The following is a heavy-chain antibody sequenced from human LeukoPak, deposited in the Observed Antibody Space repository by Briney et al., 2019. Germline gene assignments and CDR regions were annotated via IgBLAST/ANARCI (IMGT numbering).Heavy chain of an antibody. CDR3: ARSNGAYCGGDCSSTSLDY. CDR1: GFTFSSHW. J-gene: IGHJ4*02. D-gene: IGHD2-21*02. Sequence: PGGSLRLSCAASGFTFSSHWMHWVRQAPGKGLVWVSRINSDGSSTSYADSVRGRFSISRDNAKNTLYLQMNSLRAEDTAVYYCARSNGAYCGGDCSSTSLDYWGQGTLVTVSS. V-gene: IGHV3-74*01. CDR2: INSDGSST.